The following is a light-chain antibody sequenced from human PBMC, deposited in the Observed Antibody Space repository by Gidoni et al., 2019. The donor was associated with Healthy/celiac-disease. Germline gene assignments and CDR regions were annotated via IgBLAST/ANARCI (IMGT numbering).Light chain of an antibody. V-gene: IGKV3-20*01. J-gene: IGKJ1*01. CDR1: PRVSSSY. CDR2: GAS. Sequence: EIVLTQSPGTLSLSPGERATFSCRASPRVSSSYLAWYQQKPGQAPRLLIYGASSRATGIPDRFSGSGSGTDFTLTISRLEPEDFAMYYCQQYGSSPPWTFGQGTKTEIK. CDR3: QQYGSSPPWT.